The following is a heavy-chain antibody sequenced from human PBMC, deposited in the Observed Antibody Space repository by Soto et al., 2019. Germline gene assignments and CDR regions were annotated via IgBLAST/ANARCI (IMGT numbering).Heavy chain of an antibody. J-gene: IGHJ6*02. CDR1: GFTFSSYT. D-gene: IGHD6-19*01. V-gene: IGHV3-21*01. Sequence: VQLVESGGGLVKPGGSLRLSCAASGFTFSSYTMHWVRQAPGKGLEWVSSITSESSFIYYADSLKGRFTTSRDNAKNALCLQMNSLAAEDTAVYHCARGVAVAKIFAQMDVWGQGTTVTVSS. CDR3: ARGVAVAKIFAQMDV. CDR2: ITSESSFI.